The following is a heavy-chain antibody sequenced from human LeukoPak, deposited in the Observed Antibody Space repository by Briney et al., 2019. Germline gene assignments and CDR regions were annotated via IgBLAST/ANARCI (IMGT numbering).Heavy chain of an antibody. D-gene: IGHD1-1*01. V-gene: IGHV1-2*02. Sequence: GASVKVSCKASGYTFTGYYMHWGRQAPGQGLEWMGWINPNSGGTNYTQKFQGRVTMTRDTSITTIYMELSRLNSDDTAVYYCARDSPNEGIDYWGQGTLVTVSS. J-gene: IGHJ4*02. CDR1: GYTFTGYY. CDR3: ARDSPNEGIDY. CDR2: INPNSGGT.